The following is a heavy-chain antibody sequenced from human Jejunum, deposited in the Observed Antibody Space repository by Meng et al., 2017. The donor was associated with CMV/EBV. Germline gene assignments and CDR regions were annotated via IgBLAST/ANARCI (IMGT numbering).Heavy chain of an antibody. Sequence: SCVASGLTVESNYMSWVRQAPGKGLGWISVIYSAGNAHYADSEKGRFTISRDTSKNTVYLQLNSLRPEDTAVYYCVRGGLKGFDPWGQGTLVTVSS. CDR3: VRGGLKGFDP. CDR2: IYSAGNA. D-gene: IGHD3-16*01. V-gene: IGHV3-66*02. CDR1: GLTVESNY. J-gene: IGHJ5*02.